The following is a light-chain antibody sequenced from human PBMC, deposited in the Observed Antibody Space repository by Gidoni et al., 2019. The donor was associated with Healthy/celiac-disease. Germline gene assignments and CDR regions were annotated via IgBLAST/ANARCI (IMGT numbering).Light chain of an antibody. J-gene: IGKJ4*01. CDR1: QSISSY. CDR3: QQSYSTLRT. Sequence: DIQMTQSPSSLSASVGDRVTITCRASQSISSYLNWYQQKPGKAPKLLIYAASSLQSGVPPRFSGSGSGTDFTLTISSLQPEDFATYYCQQSYSTLRTFGGGTKVEIK. V-gene: IGKV1-39*01. CDR2: AAS.